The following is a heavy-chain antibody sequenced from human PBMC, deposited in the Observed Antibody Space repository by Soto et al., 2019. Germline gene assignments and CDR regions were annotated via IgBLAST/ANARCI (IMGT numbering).Heavy chain of an antibody. CDR3: ALNSRMVYATWVDY. Sequence: QVQLVQSGAEVKKPGSSVKVSCKASGGTFSSYAISWVRQAPGQGLEWMGGVITIFGTANYAQKFQGRVTITADESTSTDYMELSSLRSEDTAVYYCALNSRMVYATWVDYWGQGTLVTVSS. CDR1: GGTFSSYA. D-gene: IGHD2-8*01. J-gene: IGHJ4*02. V-gene: IGHV1-69*01. CDR2: VITIFGTA.